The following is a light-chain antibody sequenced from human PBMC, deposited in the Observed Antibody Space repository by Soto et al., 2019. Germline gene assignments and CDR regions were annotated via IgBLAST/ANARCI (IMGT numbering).Light chain of an antibody. Sequence: DIQRTQSKPSLSASVVDRVTITSRTSQGIRYFGAWYQRKTGEAPKILIYGASTLQSGVPYRFSGSGYGTDFTLTINSLQPEDGATYSCHNYSICPVFGPGTKVEIK. CDR1: QGIRYF. J-gene: IGKJ3*01. CDR2: GAS. V-gene: IGKV1-27*01. CDR3: HNYSICPV.